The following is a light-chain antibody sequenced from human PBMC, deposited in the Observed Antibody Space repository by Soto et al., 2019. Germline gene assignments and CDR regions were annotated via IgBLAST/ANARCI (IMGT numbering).Light chain of an antibody. V-gene: IGKV1-39*01. CDR3: QQSFSTPT. CDR1: QSIPKY. J-gene: IGKJ1*01. Sequence: DIQMTQSPSSLSASVGDRVTITCRSSQSIPKYLNWYQQRPGKAPRLLISSTSALQSGVPSRFSGSGSGTDFTLTISSLQPEDFATYYCQQSFSTPTFGRGTKVEMK. CDR2: STS.